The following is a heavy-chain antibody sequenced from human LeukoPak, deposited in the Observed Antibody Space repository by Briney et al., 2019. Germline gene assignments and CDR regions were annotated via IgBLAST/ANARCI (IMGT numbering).Heavy chain of an antibody. CDR3: AKGRFLEWFPLFDY. CDR1: GFTFSSYG. J-gene: IGHJ4*02. V-gene: IGHV3-30*18. CDR2: ISYDGSNK. Sequence: GGSLRLSCAASGFTFSSYGMHWVRQAPGKGLEWVAVISYDGSNKYYADSVKGRFTISRDNSKNTLYLQMNSLRAEDTAVYYCAKGRFLEWFPLFDYWGQGTLGTVSS. D-gene: IGHD3-3*01.